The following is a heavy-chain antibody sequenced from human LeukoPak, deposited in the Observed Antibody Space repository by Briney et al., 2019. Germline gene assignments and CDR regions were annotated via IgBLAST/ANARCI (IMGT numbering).Heavy chain of an antibody. CDR1: GFTFDDYA. V-gene: IGHV3-9*01. CDR2: ISWNSGSI. J-gene: IGHJ5*02. D-gene: IGHD2/OR15-2a*01. Sequence: GGSLRLSCAASGFTFDDYAMHWVWQAPGKGLEWVSGISWNSGSIGYADSVKGRFTISRDNAKNSLYLQMNSLRAEDTALYYCASKSPFTSWGQGTLVTVSS. CDR3: ASKSPFTS.